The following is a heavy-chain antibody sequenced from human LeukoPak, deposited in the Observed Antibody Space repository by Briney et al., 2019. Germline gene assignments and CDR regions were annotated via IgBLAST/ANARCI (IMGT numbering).Heavy chain of an antibody. CDR1: GFTFSDYY. CDR3: ARDGEYCSSTSCYGDGYYYYYYMDV. D-gene: IGHD2-2*01. CDR2: ISSSGSTI. J-gene: IGHJ6*03. V-gene: IGHV3-11*01. Sequence: TGGSLRLSCAASGFTFSDYYMSWIRQAPGKGLEWVSYISSSGSTIYYADSVKGRFTISRDNAKNSLYLQMNSLRAEDTAVYYCARDGEYCSSTSCYGDGYYYYYYMDVWGKGTTVTISS.